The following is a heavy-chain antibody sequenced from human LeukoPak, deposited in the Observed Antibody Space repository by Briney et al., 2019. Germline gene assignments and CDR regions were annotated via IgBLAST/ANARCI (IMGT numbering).Heavy chain of an antibody. V-gene: IGHV5-51*01. Sequence: GESLKISCQGSGFRFDIYWIGWVRQMPGKGLECMGNIYPGDSDTRYSPSFQGQATMSADKSSSTAYLQWSSLKASDTAMYYCARRQGGQNWYFDLWGRGTMVTVSS. CDR2: IYPGDSDT. CDR1: GFRFDIYW. CDR3: ARRQGGQNWYFDL. J-gene: IGHJ2*01.